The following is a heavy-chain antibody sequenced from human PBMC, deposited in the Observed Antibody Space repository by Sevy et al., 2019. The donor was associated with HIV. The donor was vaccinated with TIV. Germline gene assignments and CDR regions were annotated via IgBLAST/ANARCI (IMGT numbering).Heavy chain of an antibody. CDR2: VSPHNADR. CDR3: GKSRGSSGFLH. Sequence: ASVKVSCKTSGYTFNSYSITWVRQAPGQGLEWMGWVSPHNADRNVAQRFQGRVTLTTDTSTVTAYMELRSLRSDDTALYYCGKSRGSSGFLHWGPGTMVTVSS. J-gene: IGHJ4*02. CDR1: GYTFNSYS. V-gene: IGHV1-18*01. D-gene: IGHD6-19*01.